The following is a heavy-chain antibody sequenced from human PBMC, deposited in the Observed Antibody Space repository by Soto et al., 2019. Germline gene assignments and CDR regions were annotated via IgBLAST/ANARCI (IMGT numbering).Heavy chain of an antibody. Sequence: SETLSLTCTVSGGSISSSSYYWGWIRQPPGKGLEWIGSIYYSGSTYYNPSLKSRVTISVDTSKNQFSLKLSSVTAEDTAVYYCAEPNRWLWGQGTLVTVSS. V-gene: IGHV4-39*01. CDR2: IYYSGST. D-gene: IGHD5-12*01. CDR3: AEPNRWL. CDR1: GGSISSSSYY. J-gene: IGHJ4*02.